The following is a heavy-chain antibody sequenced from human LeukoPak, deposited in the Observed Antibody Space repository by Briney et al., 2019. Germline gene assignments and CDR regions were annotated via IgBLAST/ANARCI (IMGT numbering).Heavy chain of an antibody. J-gene: IGHJ4*02. Sequence: PGGSLRLSCAASGITVSNNYMSWVRQAPGKGLEWVSLIYSGGSTYYADSVRGRFTISRDSSKNTLYLQMNSLRAEDTAVYYCARNLYPGIAVAGSRWGDYWGQGTLVTVSS. CDR2: IYSGGST. CDR1: GITVSNNY. D-gene: IGHD6-19*01. CDR3: ARNLYPGIAVAGSRWGDY. V-gene: IGHV3-66*01.